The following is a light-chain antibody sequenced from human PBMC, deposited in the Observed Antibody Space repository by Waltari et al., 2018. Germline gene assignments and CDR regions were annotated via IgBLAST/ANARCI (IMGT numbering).Light chain of an antibody. CDR3: QLLNSAQWT. CDR1: QGISDY. V-gene: IGKV1-9*01. J-gene: IGKJ1*01. CDR2: AAS. Sequence: IQLTQSPSSLSASVGDRVTITCRASQGISDYLAWYPQKPGKAPKLLSYAASTLQSGVPSRFSGRGSGTDFTLTISSLQPEDFATYYCQLLNSAQWTFGQGTKVEIK.